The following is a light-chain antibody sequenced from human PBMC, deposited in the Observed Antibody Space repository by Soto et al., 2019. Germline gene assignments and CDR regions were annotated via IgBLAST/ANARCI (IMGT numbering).Light chain of an antibody. CDR2: DAS. CDR3: QQRSSWPLT. J-gene: IGKJ4*01. Sequence: IVLTQSPATLSLSPGERATLSCRASESVSTFLAWYQHKPGQAPRLLIYDASNRATGIPARFSGSASGTDFTLTISSLEPEDFAVYYCQQRSSWPLTFGGGTKVDIK. CDR1: ESVSTF. V-gene: IGKV3-11*01.